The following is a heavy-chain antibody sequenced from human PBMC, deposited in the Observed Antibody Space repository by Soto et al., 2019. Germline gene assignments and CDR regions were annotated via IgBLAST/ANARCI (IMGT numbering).Heavy chain of an antibody. J-gene: IGHJ4*02. Sequence: QVQVVESGGGVVQPGRSLKLSCAASGFTFSNFGMHWVRQAPGKGLEWVAVIWHDGKEKYYADSAKGRSTISRDNSKNTLYLQMNSLRAEDTAVYYCARDPGQDEPRDYWGQGTLVTVSS. CDR2: IWHDGKEK. V-gene: IGHV3-33*01. CDR1: GFTFSNFG. CDR3: ARDPGQDEPRDY.